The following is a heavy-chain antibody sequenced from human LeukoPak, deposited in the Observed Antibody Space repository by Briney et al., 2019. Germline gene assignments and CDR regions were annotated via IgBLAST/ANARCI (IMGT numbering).Heavy chain of an antibody. CDR3: ATYRTVTRDYYYGMDV. J-gene: IGHJ6*02. Sequence: ASVKVSCKVSGYTLTELSMHWVRQAPGKGLEWMGGFDPEDGETIYAQKFQGRVTMTEDTSTDTAYMELSRLRSEDTAVYYCATYRTVTRDYYYGMDVWGQGTTVTVSS. CDR1: GYTLTELS. CDR2: FDPEDGET. D-gene: IGHD4-17*01. V-gene: IGHV1-24*01.